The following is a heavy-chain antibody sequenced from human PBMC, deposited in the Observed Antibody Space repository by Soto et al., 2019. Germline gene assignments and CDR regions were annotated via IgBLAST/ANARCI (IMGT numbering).Heavy chain of an antibody. CDR2: ISSSSSYI. V-gene: IGHV3-21*01. Sequence: PGGSLRLSCAASGFTFSSYSMNWVRQAPGKGLEWVSSISSSSSYIYYADSVKGRFTISRDNAKNSLYLQMNSLRAEDTAVYYCARDQGSASTYFIDIWGQGTMVTVSS. CDR1: GFTFSSYS. J-gene: IGHJ3*02. CDR3: ARDQGSASTYFIDI. D-gene: IGHD3-10*01.